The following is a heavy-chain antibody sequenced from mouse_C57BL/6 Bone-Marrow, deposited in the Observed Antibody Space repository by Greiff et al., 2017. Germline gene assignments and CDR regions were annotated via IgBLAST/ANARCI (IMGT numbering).Heavy chain of an antibody. CDR2: FNSGSSTI. J-gene: IGHJ2*01. CDR3: ARPIYDYDGFDY. Sequence: DVKLVESGGGLVKPGGSLTLSCAASGFTFSDYGMHWVRQAPEKGLEWVAYFNSGSSTIYYADTVKGRFTISRDNAKNTLFLQMTSLRSEDTAMYYCARPIYDYDGFDYWGKGTTLTVAS. V-gene: IGHV5-17*01. CDR1: GFTFSDYG. D-gene: IGHD2-4*01.